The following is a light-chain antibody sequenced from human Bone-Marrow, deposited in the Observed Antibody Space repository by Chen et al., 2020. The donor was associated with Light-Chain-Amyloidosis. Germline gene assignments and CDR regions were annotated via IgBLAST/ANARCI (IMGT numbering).Light chain of an antibody. J-gene: IGLJ3*02. CDR3: QVWDRSSDRPV. CDR2: DDS. Sequence: SYVLTQPSSVSVAPGRTATIACGGNNIGSTVVHWYQQTPGQAPLLVVYDDSDRPSGIPVRLSGSNSGNTATLTISRVEAGDEADYYCQVWDRSSDRPVFGGGTKLTVL. V-gene: IGLV3-21*02. CDR1: NIGSTV.